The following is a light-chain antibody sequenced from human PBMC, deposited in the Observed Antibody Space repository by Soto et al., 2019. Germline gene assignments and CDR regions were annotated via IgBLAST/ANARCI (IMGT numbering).Light chain of an antibody. CDR1: KLGDKY. J-gene: IGLJ1*01. V-gene: IGLV3-1*01. CDR3: QAWDKSGFV. CDR2: QDA. Sequence: SYELTQPPSVSVSPGQTTSITCFGDKLGDKYASWYQQKPGQSSVLVIYQDAKRPSGIPERFSGSNSGNTATLTISGTQALDEADYYCQAWDKSGFVFGTGTKLTVL.